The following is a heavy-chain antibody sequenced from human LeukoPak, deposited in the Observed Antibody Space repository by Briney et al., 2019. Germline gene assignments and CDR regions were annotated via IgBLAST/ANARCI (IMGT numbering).Heavy chain of an antibody. J-gene: IGHJ4*02. D-gene: IGHD6-13*01. CDR3: ARLYRSSWYSDS. CDR2: IYYSGKA. CDR1: GGSISRNSYY. V-gene: IGHV4-39*01. Sequence: AETLSLTCTVSGGSISRNSYYWGWIRQPPGKGLEWIGSIYYSGKAYHNPSLESRVTISVDTSKNQVSLKLSSVTAADTAVYYCARLYRSSWYSDSWAQGALVIVSS.